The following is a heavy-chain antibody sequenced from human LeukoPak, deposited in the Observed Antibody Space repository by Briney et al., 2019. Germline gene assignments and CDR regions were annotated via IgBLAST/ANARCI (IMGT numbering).Heavy chain of an antibody. CDR2: TYYRSKWYN. CDR3: ARESGWFDP. J-gene: IGHJ5*02. V-gene: IGHV6-1*01. Sequence: SQTLSLTCAISGDSVSSNSAAWSWIRQSPSRGLEWLGRTYYRSKWYNDYAVSVKSRIIINSDTSKNQFSLHLNSVTPEDTAVYYCARESGWFDPWGQGTPVSVSS. CDR1: GDSVSSNSAA.